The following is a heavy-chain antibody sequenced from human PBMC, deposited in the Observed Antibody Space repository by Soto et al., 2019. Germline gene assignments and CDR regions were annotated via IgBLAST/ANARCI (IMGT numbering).Heavy chain of an antibody. V-gene: IGHV3-7*01. Sequence: LRLSCAASGFTFSSYWMSCVRQAPGKGLEWVANIKQDGSEKYYVDSVKGRFTISRDNAKNSLYLQMNSLRAEDTAVYYCARDPSVVVVAATPYYYYGMDVWGQGTTVTVSS. CDR2: IKQDGSEK. J-gene: IGHJ6*02. CDR3: ARDPSVVVVAATPYYYYGMDV. D-gene: IGHD2-15*01. CDR1: GFTFSSYW.